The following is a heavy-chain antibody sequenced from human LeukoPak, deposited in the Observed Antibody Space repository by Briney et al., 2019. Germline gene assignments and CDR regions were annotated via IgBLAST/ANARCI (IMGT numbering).Heavy chain of an antibody. V-gene: IGHV4-59*08. CDR1: GGSISSYY. Sequence: SETLSLTCTVSGGSISSYYWSWIRQPPGKGLEWIGYIYYSGSTNYNPSLKSRVTISVDTSKNQFSLKLSSVTAADTAVYYCAGVTIFGVVTNWFDLWGQGTLVTVSS. CDR3: AGVTIFGVVTNWFDL. CDR2: IYYSGST. J-gene: IGHJ5*02. D-gene: IGHD3-3*01.